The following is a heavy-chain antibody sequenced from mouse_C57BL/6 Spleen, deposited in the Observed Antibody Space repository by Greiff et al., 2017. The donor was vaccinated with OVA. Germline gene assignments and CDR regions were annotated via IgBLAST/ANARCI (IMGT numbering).Heavy chain of an antibody. J-gene: IGHJ3*01. CDR2: IYPGDGDT. CDR3: ARSSDGYYVAWFAY. D-gene: IGHD2-3*01. CDR1: GYAFSSSW. Sequence: QVQLQQSGPELVKPGASVKISCKASGYAFSSSWMNWVKQRPGKGLEWIGRIYPGDGDTNYNGKFKGKATLTADKSSSTAYMQLSSLTSEDSAVYFCARSSDGYYVAWFAYWGQGTLVTVSA. V-gene: IGHV1-82*01.